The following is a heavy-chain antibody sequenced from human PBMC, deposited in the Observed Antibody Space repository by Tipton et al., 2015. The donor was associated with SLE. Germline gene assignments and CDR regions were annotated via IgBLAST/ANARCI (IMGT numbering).Heavy chain of an antibody. CDR2: LYYSGSP. CDR3: ARHDSSGSSWSYYFDY. CDR1: GGSVSSGTYY. Sequence: LRLSCTVSGGSVSSGTYYWNWIRQPPGKGLEWLGSLYYSGSPFYSPSLKRRVTITRDTSKNQFSLKLNSVTAADTAVYYCARHDSSGSSWSYYFDYWGQGTLVSVSS. J-gene: IGHJ4*02. V-gene: IGHV4-39*01. D-gene: IGHD6-13*01.